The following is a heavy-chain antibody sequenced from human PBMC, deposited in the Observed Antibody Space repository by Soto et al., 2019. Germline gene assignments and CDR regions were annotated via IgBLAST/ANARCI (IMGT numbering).Heavy chain of an antibody. CDR1: GFTFSSYG. CDR3: AKFAGSTPPYYYYGMDV. J-gene: IGHJ6*02. CDR2: ISYGGSNK. Sequence: SGGSLRLSCAASGFTFSSYGMHWVRQAPGKGLEWVAVISYGGSNKYYADSVKGRFTISRDNSKNTLYLQMNSLRAEDTAVYYCAKFAGSTPPYYYYGMDVWGQGTTVTVSS. V-gene: IGHV3-30*18.